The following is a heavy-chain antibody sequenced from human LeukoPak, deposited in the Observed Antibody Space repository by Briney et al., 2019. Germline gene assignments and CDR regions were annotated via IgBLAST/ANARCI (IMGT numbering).Heavy chain of an antibody. CDR3: ARDPTQRESAFDI. V-gene: IGHV1-3*01. Sequence: ASENVSCRASGHTFTSCAMQWVREAPGQRREGGGWINAGNGHTKCSQKSQGRVTITGDPSAITAYMQLSSLRSEDTAVYYCARDPTQRESAFDIWRQGTMVTVSS. J-gene: IGHJ3*02. CDR1: GHTFTSCA. CDR2: INAGNGHT.